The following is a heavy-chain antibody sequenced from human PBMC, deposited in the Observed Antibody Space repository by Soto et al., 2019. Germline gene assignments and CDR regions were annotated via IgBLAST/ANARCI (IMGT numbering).Heavy chain of an antibody. J-gene: IGHJ3*02. V-gene: IGHV3-30-3*01. D-gene: IGHD1-1*01. CDR1: GFTFRSYA. CDR3: AKTRPRTTGIRSVEFPDAFDI. CDR2: ISHDGSNK. Sequence: PGGSLRLSCAASGFTFRSYAMHWVRQAPGKGLECVAVISHDGSNKFYRDYVKGRFTISRDNSKNTLYLQINSLRDEDTALYYCAKTRPRTTGIRSVEFPDAFDIWGQGTMVTVSS.